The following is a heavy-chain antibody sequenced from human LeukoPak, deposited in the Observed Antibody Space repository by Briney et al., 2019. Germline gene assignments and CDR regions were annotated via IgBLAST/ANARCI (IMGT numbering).Heavy chain of an antibody. Sequence: GGSLRLSCAASGFIFNDHYMDWVRQAPEKGLQCVGRIRNKANSYTTEYAASVNGRFTISRDDSKNSLYLQLNSLKTEDTAVYYCATSRPYAACDYWGQGTLVTVSS. CDR1: GFIFNDHY. J-gene: IGHJ4*02. CDR3: ATSRPYAACDY. V-gene: IGHV3-72*01. D-gene: IGHD4-17*01. CDR2: IRNKANSYTT.